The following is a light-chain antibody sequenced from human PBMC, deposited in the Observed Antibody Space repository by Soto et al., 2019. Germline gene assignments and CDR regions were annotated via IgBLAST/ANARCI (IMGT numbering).Light chain of an antibody. CDR1: QSISTY. CDR3: QHGYSTPLT. Sequence: DIQMTQSPSSLSASVGDRVTITCRASQSISTYLHWYQQKPGKAPNLLIYAASTLQSGVPSRFSGSRSGTDFTLTISSLQPEDFATYFCQHGYSTPLTFGGGTKVEIK. J-gene: IGKJ4*01. V-gene: IGKV1-39*01. CDR2: AAS.